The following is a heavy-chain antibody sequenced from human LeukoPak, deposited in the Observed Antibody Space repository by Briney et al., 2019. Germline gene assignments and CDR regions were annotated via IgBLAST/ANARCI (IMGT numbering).Heavy chain of an antibody. J-gene: IGHJ4*02. CDR1: GYSFTSNW. CDR2: IDPSDSQI. V-gene: IGHV5-10-1*01. CDR3: ARQGRGSYRGDFDY. D-gene: IGHD1-26*01. Sequence: GESLKISCNGSGYSFTSNWISWVRQMPGKGLEWMGRIDPSDSQINYSPSFQGHVTISVDKSISTAYLQWSSLRASDTAMYYCARQGRGSYRGDFDYWGQGTLVSVSS.